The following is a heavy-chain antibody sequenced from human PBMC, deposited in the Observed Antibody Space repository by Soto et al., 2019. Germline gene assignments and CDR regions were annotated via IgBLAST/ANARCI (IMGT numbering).Heavy chain of an antibody. V-gene: IGHV1-69*13. CDR1: GGTFSNYA. CDR2: INPIFGTP. D-gene: IGHD3-22*01. CDR3: ARSEYYDRSGFCFTLSLPVDF. Sequence: VASVKVSCKXSGGTFSNYAISWVRQAPGQGLEWMGGINPIFGTPNYAQKFQGRVTITADESTSTAYMELSSLRSEDTAVYYCARSEYYDRSGFCFTLSLPVDFWGQGTLVTVS. J-gene: IGHJ4*02.